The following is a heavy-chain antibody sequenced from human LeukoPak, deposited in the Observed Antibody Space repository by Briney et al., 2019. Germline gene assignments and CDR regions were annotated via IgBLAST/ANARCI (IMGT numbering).Heavy chain of an antibody. D-gene: IGHD2-15*01. CDR3: ARGVCSGGSCYSEWNY. CDR1: GGSFSGYY. CDR2: INYSGST. Sequence: PSETLSLTCAVYGGSFSGYYWSWIRQPPGRGLEWIGEINYSGSTNYNPSLKSRVTISVDMSKNQFSLKLSSVTAADTAVYYCARGVCSGGSCYSEWNYWGQGTLVTVSS. J-gene: IGHJ4*02. V-gene: IGHV4-34*01.